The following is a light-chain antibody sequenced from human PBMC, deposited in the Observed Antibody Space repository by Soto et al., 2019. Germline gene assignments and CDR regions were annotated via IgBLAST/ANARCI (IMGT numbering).Light chain of an antibody. J-gene: IGLJ1*01. V-gene: IGLV2-14*01. CDR2: EVT. Sequence: QSLLTQPASLSGSPGQSITISCTGTSNDVGGFNFVSWFQRHPGKAPKLIIYEVTHRPSGISSRFSGSKSGNTASLTISGLQAEDEADYFCSSYISITTLFVFGTGTKVTVL. CDR3: SSYISITTLFV. CDR1: SNDVGGFNF.